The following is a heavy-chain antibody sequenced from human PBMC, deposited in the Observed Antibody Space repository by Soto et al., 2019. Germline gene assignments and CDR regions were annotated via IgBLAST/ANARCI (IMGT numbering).Heavy chain of an antibody. Sequence: GGSLRLSCAASGFTFSSYGMHWVRQAPGKGLEWVAVISYDGSNKYYADSVKGRFTISRDNSKNTLYLQMNSLRAEDTAVYYCAKDGALGSFDYWGQGTLVTVSS. CDR3: AKDGALGSFDY. V-gene: IGHV3-30*18. CDR2: ISYDGSNK. CDR1: GFTFSSYG. D-gene: IGHD3-10*01. J-gene: IGHJ4*02.